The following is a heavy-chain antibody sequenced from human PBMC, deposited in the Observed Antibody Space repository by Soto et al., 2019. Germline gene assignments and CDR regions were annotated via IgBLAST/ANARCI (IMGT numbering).Heavy chain of an antibody. J-gene: IGHJ3*02. CDR2: MNPNSGNT. CDR3: ARGVRTGTILVQAFDI. V-gene: IGHV1-8*01. Sequence: ASVKVSCKASGYTFTSYDINWVRQATGQGLEWMGWMNPNSGNTGYAQKFQGRVTMTRNTAISTAYMELNSLRSEDTAVYYCARGVRTGTILVQAFDIWGQGTMVTVSS. CDR1: GYTFTSYD. D-gene: IGHD1-7*01.